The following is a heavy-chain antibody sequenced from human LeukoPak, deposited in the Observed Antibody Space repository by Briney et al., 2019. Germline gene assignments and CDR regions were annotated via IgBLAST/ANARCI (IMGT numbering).Heavy chain of an antibody. J-gene: IGHJ4*02. Sequence: PSGTLSLTCAVSGDSISSSNWWSWVRQPPGKGLEWIGEIYHSGSANYKPSLKSRVTISVDNSKNQFSLKLISVTAADTAVYYCARIHCTSSSCFFIDYWGQGTLVAVSS. CDR1: GDSISSSNW. D-gene: IGHD2-2*01. V-gene: IGHV4-4*02. CDR3: ARIHCTSSSCFFIDY. CDR2: IYHSGSA.